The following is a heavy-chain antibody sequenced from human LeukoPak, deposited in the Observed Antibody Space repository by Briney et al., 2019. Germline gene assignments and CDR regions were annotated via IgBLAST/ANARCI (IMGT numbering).Heavy chain of an antibody. J-gene: IGHJ5*02. CDR2: ISSSSSYI. Sequence: PGGSLRLSCAASGFTFSSYSMNWVRQAPGKGLEWVSSISSSSSYIYYADSVKGRFTISRDNAKNSLYLQMNSLRAEDTAVYYCARDQGYGDQPTSNWFDPWGQGTLVTVSS. D-gene: IGHD5-12*01. V-gene: IGHV3-21*01. CDR3: ARDQGYGDQPTSNWFDP. CDR1: GFTFSSYS.